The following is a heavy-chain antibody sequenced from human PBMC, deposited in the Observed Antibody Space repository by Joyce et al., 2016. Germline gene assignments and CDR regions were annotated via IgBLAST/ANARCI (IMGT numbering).Heavy chain of an antibody. Sequence: EVKLLESGGGLVQPGGSLRLSCAASGFSFIGYAMNWVSQAAGKGLECVSSITGSGGSTYYADSVNGRFTISRDNSNNTLYLQITGLRAEDTAVYYCAKELTFSDYYGMDVWGQGTTVTVSS. CDR2: ITGSGGST. CDR1: GFSFIGYA. CDR3: AKELTFSDYYGMDV. J-gene: IGHJ6*02. V-gene: IGHV3-23*01. D-gene: IGHD3-3*02.